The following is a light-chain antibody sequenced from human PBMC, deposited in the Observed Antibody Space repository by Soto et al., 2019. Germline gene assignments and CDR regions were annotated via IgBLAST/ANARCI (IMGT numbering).Light chain of an antibody. J-gene: IGKJ3*01. CDR2: GGS. CDR1: QSISADY. CDR3: QHCGSSVFT. Sequence: EIVLTQSPGTLSLSPGGRAALSCRASQSISADYLVWYQQKPGQAPRLLIYGGSSRATGIPDRFSGSGSGTDFTLTISRLAPEDVAVYYCQHCGSSVFTFGPGTKVDIK. V-gene: IGKV3-20*01.